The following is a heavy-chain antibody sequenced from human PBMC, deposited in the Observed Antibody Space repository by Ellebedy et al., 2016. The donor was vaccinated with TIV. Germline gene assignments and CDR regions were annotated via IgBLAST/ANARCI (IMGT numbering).Heavy chain of an antibody. CDR2: IYYSGST. D-gene: IGHD3-16*01. V-gene: IGHV4-30-4*01. CDR3: ASNLFGDSPQQPGGYYYGMDV. J-gene: IGHJ6*02. Sequence: SETLSLTCTVSGGSISSGDYYWSWIRQPPGKGLEWIGYIYYSGSTYYNPSLKSRVTISVDTSKNQFSLKLSSVTAADTAVYYCASNLFGDSPQQPGGYYYGMDVWGQGTTVTVSS. CDR1: GGSISSGDYY.